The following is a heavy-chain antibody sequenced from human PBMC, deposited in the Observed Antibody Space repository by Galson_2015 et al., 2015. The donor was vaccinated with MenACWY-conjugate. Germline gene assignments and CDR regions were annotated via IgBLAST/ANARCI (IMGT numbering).Heavy chain of an antibody. CDR3: ARRPPGGRGMDV. CDR1: GSRSLHYW. V-gene: IGHV5-51*01. Sequence: QSGAEVIKPGESRLISCGGSGSRSLHYWIGWGRQMPGKGLQWMGLIDLVNSNVRYSPSFQGQVTISADESISTAFLQWSSLKASDTAMFYCARRPPGGRGMDVWGRGTTVTVSS. J-gene: IGHJ6*02. D-gene: IGHD1-26*01. CDR2: IDLVNSNV.